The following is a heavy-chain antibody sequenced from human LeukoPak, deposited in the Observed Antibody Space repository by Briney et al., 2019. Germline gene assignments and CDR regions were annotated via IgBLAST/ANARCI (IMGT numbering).Heavy chain of an antibody. Sequence: GGSLRLSCAVSGFSFNSAAMTCVRRAPGRGLEWVLLVSSSGANTYYADSVKGRFTISRDNSKNTVYLQMNRLRAEDTAIYYWSKDIQGSYWVQGTLVSV. CDR1: GFSFNSAA. D-gene: IGHD2-21*01. CDR3: SKDIQGSY. V-gene: IGHV3-23*01. J-gene: IGHJ4*02. CDR2: VSSSGANT.